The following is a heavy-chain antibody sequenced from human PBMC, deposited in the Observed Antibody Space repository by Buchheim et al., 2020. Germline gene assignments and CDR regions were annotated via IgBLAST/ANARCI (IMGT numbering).Heavy chain of an antibody. CDR2: ISGSGGST. D-gene: IGHD1-26*01. Sequence: EVQLLESGGGVVQPGRSLRLSCAASGFTFSSYGMHWVRQAPGKGLEWVSAISGSGGSTYYADSVKGRFTISRANSKTTLYLQMNSLRAEDTAVYYCAKDEWVVVGATTYFDYWGQGTL. CDR3: AKDEWVVVGATTYFDY. J-gene: IGHJ4*02. V-gene: IGHV3-23*01. CDR1: GFTFSSYG.